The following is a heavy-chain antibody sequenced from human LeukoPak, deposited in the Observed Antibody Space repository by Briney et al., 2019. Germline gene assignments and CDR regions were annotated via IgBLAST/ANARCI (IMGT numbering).Heavy chain of an antibody. CDR3: ARDSRSGWGNWFDP. J-gene: IGHJ5*02. CDR1: GGSISSTIYY. Sequence: SETLSLTCTVSGGSISSTIYYWGWIRQPPGTGLEGIARIYYRQSTYYNPSPKSRFPISVDTSKNQFCLKLSSVTAGDTAVYYCARDSRSGWGNWFDPWGQGTLVTVSS. D-gene: IGHD6-19*01. V-gene: IGHV4-39*07. CDR2: IYYRQST.